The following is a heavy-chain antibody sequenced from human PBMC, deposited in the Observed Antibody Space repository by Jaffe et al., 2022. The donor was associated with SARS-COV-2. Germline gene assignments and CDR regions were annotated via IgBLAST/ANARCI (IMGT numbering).Heavy chain of an antibody. Sequence: QITLKESGPTLVKPTQTLTLTCTFSGFSLSTSGVGVGWIRQPPGKALEWLALIYWDDDKRYSPSLKSRLTITKDTSKNQVVLTMTNMDPVDTATYYCAHRQRAGIAAAGIWFDPWGQGTLVTVSS. J-gene: IGHJ5*02. V-gene: IGHV2-5*02. CDR3: AHRQRAGIAAAGIWFDP. D-gene: IGHD6-13*01. CDR1: GFSLSTSGVG. CDR2: IYWDDDK.